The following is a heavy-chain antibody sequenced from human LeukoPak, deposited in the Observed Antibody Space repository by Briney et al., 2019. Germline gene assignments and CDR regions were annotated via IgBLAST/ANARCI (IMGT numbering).Heavy chain of an antibody. CDR3: ARAAYSYGYGR. CDR1: GGSVSSGTYY. Sequence: SETLSLTCTVYGGSVSSGTYYWNWIRQPPGKGLEWIGYIYYSGSTNYNPSLKSRVTISVDTSKNQFSLKLSSVTAADTAVYYCARAAYSYGYGRWGQGTLVTVSS. J-gene: IGHJ4*02. CDR2: IYYSGST. V-gene: IGHV4-61*01. D-gene: IGHD5-18*01.